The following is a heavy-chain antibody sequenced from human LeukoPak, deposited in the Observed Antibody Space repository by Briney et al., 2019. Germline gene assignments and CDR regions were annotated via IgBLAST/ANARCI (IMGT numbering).Heavy chain of an antibody. Sequence: PGGSLRLSCAASGFTFSSYGMHWVRQAPGKGLEWVAFIRYDGSNKYYADSVKGRFTISRDNSKNTLYLQMNSLRAEDTAVYYCARTGPVRIFRGYYGMDVWGQGTMVTVSS. V-gene: IGHV3-30*02. CDR2: IRYDGSNK. CDR3: ARTGPVRIFRGYYGMDV. J-gene: IGHJ6*02. CDR1: GFTFSSYG. D-gene: IGHD3/OR15-3a*01.